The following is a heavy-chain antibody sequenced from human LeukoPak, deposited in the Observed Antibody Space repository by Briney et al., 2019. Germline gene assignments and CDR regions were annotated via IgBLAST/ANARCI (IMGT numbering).Heavy chain of an antibody. CDR3: ARVYSYGYDY. CDR2: TKQDGREK. J-gene: IGHJ4*02. Sequence: QAGGSLRLSCVASGFTFRSYWMSWVRQAPGKGLEWVANTKQDGREKFYEDSVKGRFTISRDNAKNSLYLQMNSLRAEDTAVYYCARVYSYGYDYWGQGTLVTVSS. CDR1: GFTFRSYW. D-gene: IGHD5-18*01. V-gene: IGHV3-7*03.